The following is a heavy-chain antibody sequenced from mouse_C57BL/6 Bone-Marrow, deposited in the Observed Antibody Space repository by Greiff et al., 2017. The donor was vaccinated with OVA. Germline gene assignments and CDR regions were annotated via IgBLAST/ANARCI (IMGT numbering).Heavy chain of an antibody. D-gene: IGHD2-3*01. CDR2: INTSTDGT. CDR3: ARAGWLLQYYGV. V-gene: IGHV1-42*01. Sequence: VQLQQSGPELVKPGASVKISCKASGYSFTGYYMNWVKQSPEKSLEWIGEINTSTDGTTYNHKFTAKATLTVDKSSRTAYMQLKSLTSEYSAVYYCARAGWLLQYYGVGGRGKAVTVTA. CDR1: GYSFTGYY. J-gene: IGHJ1*03.